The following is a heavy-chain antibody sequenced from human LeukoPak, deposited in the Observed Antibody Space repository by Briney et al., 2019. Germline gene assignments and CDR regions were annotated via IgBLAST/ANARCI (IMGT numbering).Heavy chain of an antibody. D-gene: IGHD6-13*01. CDR3: ARHIVQQLAFDY. Sequence: SETLSLTCAVYGGSFSSYYWSWIRQPPGKGLEWIGYIYYSGSTNYNPSLKSRVTISVDTSKNQFSLKLSSVTAADTAVYYCARHIVQQLAFDYWGQGTLVTVSS. CDR1: GGSFSSYY. CDR2: IYYSGST. J-gene: IGHJ4*02. V-gene: IGHV4-59*08.